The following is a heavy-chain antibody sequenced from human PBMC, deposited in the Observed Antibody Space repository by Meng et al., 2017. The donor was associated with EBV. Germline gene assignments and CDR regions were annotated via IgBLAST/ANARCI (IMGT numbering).Heavy chain of an antibody. V-gene: IGHV1-69*01. CDR2: FLPRLGAP. J-gene: IGHJ4*02. D-gene: IGHD3-10*01. CDR1: GGPFRYYA. Sequence: QVQLVSAADEVKKPGSAVKVSCKTSGGPFRYYAISWVRQAPGQGLEWLGGFLPRLGAPNYAQKFHGRVKITADESTSTHYMDLSSLRSEDTAIYYCASESGRGYTPDYWGQGTLVTVSS. CDR3: ASESGRGYTPDY.